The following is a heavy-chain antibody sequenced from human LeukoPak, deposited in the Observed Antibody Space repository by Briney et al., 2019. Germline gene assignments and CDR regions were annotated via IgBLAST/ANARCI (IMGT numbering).Heavy chain of an antibody. D-gene: IGHD2-2*01. J-gene: IGHJ4*02. V-gene: IGHV3-23*01. CDR2: ISGSGGST. Sequence: PGRSLRLSCAASGFTFSSYAMSWVRQAPGKGLEWVSAISGSGGSTYYADSVKGRFTISRDNSKNTLYLQMNSLRAEDTAVYYCAKDRFVGYCSSTSCYGGEDFDYWGQGTLVTVSS. CDR1: GFTFSSYA. CDR3: AKDRFVGYCSSTSCYGGEDFDY.